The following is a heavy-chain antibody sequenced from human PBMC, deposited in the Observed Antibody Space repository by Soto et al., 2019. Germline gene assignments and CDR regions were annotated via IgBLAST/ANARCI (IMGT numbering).Heavy chain of an antibody. D-gene: IGHD3-9*01. CDR1: GFNCNSYG. CDR2: ISDSGGRT. Sequence: GSLRLSCAASGFNCNSYGMSWVRQAPGKGLEWVSGISDSGGRTYYADSVKGRFTISRDSSKNTLYLQMNSLRAEDTAVYYCAKKLRYYDFLTGWDYWGQGTLVTVSS. V-gene: IGHV3-23*01. J-gene: IGHJ4*02. CDR3: AKKLRYYDFLTGWDY.